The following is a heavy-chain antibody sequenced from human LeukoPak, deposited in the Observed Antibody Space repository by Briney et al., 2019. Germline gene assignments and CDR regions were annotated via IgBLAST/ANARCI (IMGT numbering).Heavy chain of an antibody. CDR3: ARAFGWLNAFDI. CDR1: GYTFTDYY. V-gene: IGHV1-69-2*01. Sequence: GASVKVSCKASGYTFTDYYMHWVQQAPGKGLEWMGRVDPEDGETIYAEKFQGRVTMTRNTSISTAYMELSSLRSEDTAVYYCARAFGWLNAFDIWGQGTMVTISS. J-gene: IGHJ3*02. CDR2: VDPEDGET. D-gene: IGHD3-9*01.